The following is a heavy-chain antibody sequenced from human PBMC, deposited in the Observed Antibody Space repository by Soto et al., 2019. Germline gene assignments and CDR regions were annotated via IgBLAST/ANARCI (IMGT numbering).Heavy chain of an antibody. J-gene: IGHJ4*02. D-gene: IGHD6-13*01. V-gene: IGHV3-21*01. CDR2: ISSSSTYI. CDR1: GFTFSSYT. CDR3: ARDQGKQLKLGFDY. Sequence: GGSLRLSCAASGFTFSSYTINWVRQAPGKGLEWVSSISSSSTYIYYVDSVKGRFTISRDNAKNSLYLQMNSLRVEDTAVYYCARDQGKQLKLGFDYWGQGTLVTVSS.